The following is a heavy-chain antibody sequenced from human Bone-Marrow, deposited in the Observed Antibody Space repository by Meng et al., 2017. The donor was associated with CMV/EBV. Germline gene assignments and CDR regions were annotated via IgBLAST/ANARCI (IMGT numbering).Heavy chain of an antibody. Sequence: LSLTCAASGFTFSSYAMHWVRQAPGKGLEWVSVIYSGGNIYQRDSLKGRFTISRDNSKNTVHLQMNSLTAEDTAVYYCARGRFDFWGQGTLVTVSS. V-gene: IGHV3-53*01. CDR2: IYSGGNI. CDR3: ARGRFDF. CDR1: GFTFSSYA. J-gene: IGHJ4*01.